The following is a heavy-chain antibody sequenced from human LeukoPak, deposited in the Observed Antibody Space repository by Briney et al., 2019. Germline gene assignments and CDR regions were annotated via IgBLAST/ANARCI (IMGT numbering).Heavy chain of an antibody. V-gene: IGHV3-30*04. CDR2: ISYDGSNK. D-gene: IGHD3-10*01. CDR3: ATPTPYCGSGSINFDY. Sequence: GGSLRLSCAASGFTFSSYAMHWVRQAPGKGLEWVAVISYDGSNKYYADSVKGRFTIPRDNSKNTLYLQMNSLRAEDTAVYYCATPTPYCGSGSINFDYWGQGTLVTVSS. J-gene: IGHJ4*02. CDR1: GFTFSSYA.